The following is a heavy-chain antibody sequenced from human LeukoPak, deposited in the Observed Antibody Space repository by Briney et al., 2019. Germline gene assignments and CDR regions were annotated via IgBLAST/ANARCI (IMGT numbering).Heavy chain of an antibody. D-gene: IGHD6-19*01. CDR2: ISTYNDNT. CDR1: GYTFPSYV. CDR3: AREMAVAGSGVIDS. V-gene: IGHV1-18*01. J-gene: IGHJ4*02. Sequence: EASVKVSCKASGYTFPSYVLSWVRQAPGQGLEWMGWISTYNDNTHYAQKFQGRVTMTTDTSTNTAYMELRSLRSDDTSVYYCAREMAVAGSGVIDSWGQGTLVTVSS.